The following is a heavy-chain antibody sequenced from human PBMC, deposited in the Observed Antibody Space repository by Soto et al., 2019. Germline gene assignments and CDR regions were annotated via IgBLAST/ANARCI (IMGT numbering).Heavy chain of an antibody. CDR2: IYYSGST. D-gene: IGHD6-19*01. Sequence: QLQLQESGPGLVKPSETLSLTCTVSGGSISSSSYYWGWIRQPPGKGLEWIGSIYYSGSTYYIPSLKNRVTNTVDTTKSQFSLKVRSVNAADTALYYCARPSSGWPKETDDFDLWGQGTLVTVSS. V-gene: IGHV4-39*01. J-gene: IGHJ3*01. CDR3: ARPSSGWPKETDDFDL. CDR1: GGSISSSSYY.